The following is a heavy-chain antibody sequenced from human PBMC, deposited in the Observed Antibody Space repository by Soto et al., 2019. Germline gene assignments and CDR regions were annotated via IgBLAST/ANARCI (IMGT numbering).Heavy chain of an antibody. V-gene: IGHV3-23*01. CDR1: GFTFRNFA. CDR2: ISGSGRMT. J-gene: IGHJ4*02. CDR3: AKEAEENVNEPIPVDC. Sequence: PGGSLRLSCAASGFTFRNFAMTWVRQAPGKGLEWVSGISGSGRMTYYAHSVKGHFTISRDNSKNTLYLQMDSLRVEDTAVYYCAKEAEENVNEPIPVDCWGQGTVVTVSS. D-gene: IGHD1-1*01.